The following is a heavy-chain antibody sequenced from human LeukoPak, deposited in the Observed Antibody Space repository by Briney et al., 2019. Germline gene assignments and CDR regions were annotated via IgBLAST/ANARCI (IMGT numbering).Heavy chain of an antibody. J-gene: IGHJ4*02. CDR1: GYTFTSYW. D-gene: IGHD1-26*01. Sequence: KVSCKASGYTFTSYWIGWVRQMPGKGLEWMGIIYPGDSDTRYSPSFQGQVTISADKSISTAYLQWSSLKASDTAMYYCARQGESVGATKGFDYWGPGTLVTVSS. V-gene: IGHV5-51*01. CDR3: ARQGESVGATKGFDY. CDR2: IYPGDSDT.